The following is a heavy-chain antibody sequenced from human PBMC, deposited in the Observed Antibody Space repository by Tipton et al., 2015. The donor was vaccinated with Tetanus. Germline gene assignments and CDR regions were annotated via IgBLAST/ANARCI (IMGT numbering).Heavy chain of an antibody. CDR1: GGSIGSGGNY. D-gene: IGHD2-8*01. Sequence: GLVKPSQTLSLTCTVSGGSIGSGGNYWSWIRQHPGKGLEWIGDIYYSGSTYYNPSLKGRVTISVDTSTNQFSLKLSSVTAADTAVYYCAKVPWEGVYANWFDPWGQGTLVTVSS. V-gene: IGHV4-31*03. J-gene: IGHJ5*02. CDR3: AKVPWEGVYANWFDP. CDR2: IYYSGST.